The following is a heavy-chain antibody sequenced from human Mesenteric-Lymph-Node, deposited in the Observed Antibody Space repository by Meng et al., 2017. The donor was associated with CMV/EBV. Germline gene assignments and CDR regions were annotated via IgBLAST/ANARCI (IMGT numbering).Heavy chain of an antibody. J-gene: IGHJ4*02. V-gene: IGHV3-48*03. CDR1: GFTFSNYE. CDR2: ISISGSTI. CDR3: ARDLGIAAAPLGY. D-gene: IGHD6-13*01. Sequence: GESLKISCAASGFTFSNYEMNWVRQAPGKGLEWVSYISISGSTIYSADSVKGRFTISRDNAKNSLYLQMHSLRAEDTAVYYCARDLGIAAAPLGYWGQGTLVTVSS.